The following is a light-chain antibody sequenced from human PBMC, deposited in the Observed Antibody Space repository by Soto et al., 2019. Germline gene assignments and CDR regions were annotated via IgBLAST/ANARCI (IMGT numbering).Light chain of an antibody. Sequence: EIAMTQSPATLSVSPGESATLSCRASQSVSSNLAWYQQKPGQAPRLLIDSASNRATGIPARFSGRGSATEFTLTISSLQSEDCAVYYCQQCNDWPHTFGEGTELEIK. J-gene: IGKJ2*01. CDR2: SAS. CDR3: QQCNDWPHT. V-gene: IGKV3-15*01. CDR1: QSVSSN.